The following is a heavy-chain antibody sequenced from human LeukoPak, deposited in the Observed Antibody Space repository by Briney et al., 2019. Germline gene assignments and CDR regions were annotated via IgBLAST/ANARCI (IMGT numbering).Heavy chain of an antibody. CDR2: IYPGDSDT. CDR3: ARQAYYYDILTGYFHYYYGMDV. J-gene: IGHJ6*02. Sequence: PGESLKISCKGSGYSFTSYWIGWVRQMPGKGLEWMGIIYPGDSDTRYSPSFQGQVTISADKSISNAYLQWSSLKASDTAMYYCARQAYYYDILTGYFHYYYGMDVWGQGTTVTVSS. CDR1: GYSFTSYW. D-gene: IGHD3-9*01. V-gene: IGHV5-51*01.